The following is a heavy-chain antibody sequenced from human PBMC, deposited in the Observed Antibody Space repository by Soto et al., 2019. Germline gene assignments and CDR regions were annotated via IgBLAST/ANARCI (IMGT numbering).Heavy chain of an antibody. D-gene: IGHD3-22*01. CDR1: GFTLSSYW. J-gene: IGHJ4*02. Sequence: GSLWLFSAHSGFTLSSYWMHWVRQAPAKGLVWVSRINRDGSTTSYADSVKGRSTISRDNAKNTLYLQMNSLRAEDTAVYYCARPSHYYDSSGAFDYWGEGTVVTLSS. CDR3: ARPSHYYDSSGAFDY. CDR2: INRDGSTT. V-gene: IGHV3-74*01.